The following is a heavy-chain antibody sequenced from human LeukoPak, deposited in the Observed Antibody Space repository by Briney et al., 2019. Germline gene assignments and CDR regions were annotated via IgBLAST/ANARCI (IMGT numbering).Heavy chain of an antibody. CDR3: ARVDIAVVPAAMELGGMDV. Sequence: GGSLRLSCAASGFSFSRYSMNWVRQAPGKGLEWVSYIRSSSRTIYYADSVKGRFTISRDNAKNSLYLQMNSLRGEDTAVYYCARVDIAVVPAAMELGGMDVWGQGTTVTVSS. CDR1: GFSFSRYS. V-gene: IGHV3-48*01. CDR2: IRSSSRTI. D-gene: IGHD2-2*03. J-gene: IGHJ6*02.